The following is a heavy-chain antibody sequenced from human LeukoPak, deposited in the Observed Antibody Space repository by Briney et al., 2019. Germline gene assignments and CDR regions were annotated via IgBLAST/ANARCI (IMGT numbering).Heavy chain of an antibody. Sequence: PSEILSLTCTVSGGSISSGTYYWGWVRQPPGKGLEWIGSIYYSGSTSYNPSLKSRVTISVDTSKNQFSLKLDSVTAADTAVYYCARNASDSGTSYFDYWGQGTLVTVSS. CDR1: GGSISSGTYY. V-gene: IGHV4-39*01. CDR3: ARNASDSGTSYFDY. J-gene: IGHJ4*02. D-gene: IGHD1-26*01. CDR2: IYYSGST.